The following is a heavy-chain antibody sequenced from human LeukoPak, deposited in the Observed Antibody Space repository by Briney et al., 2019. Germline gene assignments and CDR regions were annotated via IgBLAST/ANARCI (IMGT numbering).Heavy chain of an antibody. CDR2: INAGNGNT. J-gene: IGHJ5*02. V-gene: IGHV1-3*03. CDR3: ARGRAYCGGDCYANWFDP. CDR1: GYTFTSYA. Sequence: ASVKVSCKASGYTFTSYAMHWVRQAPGQRLEWMGWINAGNGNTKYSQEFQGRVTITRDTSASTAYMELSSLRSEDMAVYYCARGRAYCGGDCYANWFDPWGQGTLVTVSS. D-gene: IGHD2-21*02.